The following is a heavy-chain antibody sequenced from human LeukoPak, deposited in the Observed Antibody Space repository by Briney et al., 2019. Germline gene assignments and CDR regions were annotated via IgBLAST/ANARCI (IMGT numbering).Heavy chain of an antibody. CDR2: IRYDGSNK. D-gene: IGHD5-12*01. CDR3: ANGYSGYAGYLDH. J-gene: IGHJ4*02. CDR1: GFTFSSYG. Sequence: GGSLRLSCAASGFTFSSYGMHWVRQAPGKGLEWVAFIRYDGSNKYYADSVKGRFTISRDNSKNTLYLQMNSLRAEDTAVYYCANGYSGYAGYLDHWGQGTLVTVSS. V-gene: IGHV3-30*02.